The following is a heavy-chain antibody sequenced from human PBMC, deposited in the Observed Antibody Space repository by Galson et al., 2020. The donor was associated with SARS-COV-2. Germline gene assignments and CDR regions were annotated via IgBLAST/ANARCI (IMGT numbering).Heavy chain of an antibody. CDR1: GGSFSGYY. J-gene: IGHJ6*03. CDR2: ISNSGST. Sequence: SETLSLTCAVYGGSFSGYYWSWIRQPPGKGLEWIGEISNSGSTNYSPSLKSRVSISLDTSKNQFSLNLRSVTAADTALYYCARGRRGVVPSPFLGLCPYFTYYYMDVWNKGTTVTVSS. V-gene: IGHV4-34*01. D-gene: IGHD3-10*01. CDR3: ARGRRGVVPSPFLGLCPYFTYYYMDV.